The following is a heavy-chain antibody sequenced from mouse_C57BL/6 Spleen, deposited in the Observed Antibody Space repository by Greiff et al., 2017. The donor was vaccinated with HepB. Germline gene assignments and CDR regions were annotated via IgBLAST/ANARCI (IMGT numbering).Heavy chain of an antibody. V-gene: IGHV1-82*01. Sequence: QVQLQQSGPELVKPGASVKISCKASGYAFRSSWLNWVKPRSGKGLGWIGRIYPGDGDTNHNGKFKGKATLTAVKSSSTAYMQLSSLTSEDSAVYCCARVWGTTAGWFAYWGQGTLVTVSA. CDR1: GYAFRSSW. CDR3: ARVWGTTAGWFAY. CDR2: IYPGDGDT. D-gene: IGHD2-14*01. J-gene: IGHJ3*01.